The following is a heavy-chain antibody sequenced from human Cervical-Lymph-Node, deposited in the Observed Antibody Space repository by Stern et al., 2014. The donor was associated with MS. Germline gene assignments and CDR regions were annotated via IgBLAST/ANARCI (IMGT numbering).Heavy chain of an antibody. CDR3: ARQNMVRGVTELDF. CDR2: INPSTGST. V-gene: IGHV1-46*01. Sequence: QVQLGQSGTEVKKSGASVRVSCKASGYTFSIYYMHWVRQAPGQGLEWLGIINPSTGSTTYAQKFQGRFTMTNYTSTSTVYLEMSSLISEDTAVYYCARQNMVRGVTELDFWGQGTLVTVSS. D-gene: IGHD3-10*01. J-gene: IGHJ4*02. CDR1: GYTFSIYY.